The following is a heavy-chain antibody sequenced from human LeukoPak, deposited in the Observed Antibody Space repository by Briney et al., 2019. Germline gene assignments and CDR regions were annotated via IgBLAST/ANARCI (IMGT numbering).Heavy chain of an antibody. Sequence: GGSLRLSCAASGFNFSSYSMNWVRQAPGKGLEWVSSISSSSSYIYYADSVKGQFTISRDNAKNSLYLQMNSLRAEDTAVYYCARESVGSGWFDPWGQGTLVTVSS. V-gene: IGHV3-21*01. CDR3: ARESVGSGWFDP. CDR2: ISSSSSYI. D-gene: IGHD1-26*01. CDR1: GFNFSSYS. J-gene: IGHJ5*02.